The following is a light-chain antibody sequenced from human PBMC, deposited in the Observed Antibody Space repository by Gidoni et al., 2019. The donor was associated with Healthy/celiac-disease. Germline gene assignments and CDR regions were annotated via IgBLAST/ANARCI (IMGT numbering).Light chain of an antibody. CDR3: QQYGSSST. Sequence: EIVLTQSPGTLSLSPGERATLSCRASQSVSSSYLAWYQQKPGQAPRLLIYGASSRATSIPDRFSGSGSGTDFTLTISRLEPEDFAVYYCQQYGSSSTFXXXTRLEIK. CDR2: GAS. CDR1: QSVSSSY. V-gene: IGKV3-20*01. J-gene: IGKJ5*01.